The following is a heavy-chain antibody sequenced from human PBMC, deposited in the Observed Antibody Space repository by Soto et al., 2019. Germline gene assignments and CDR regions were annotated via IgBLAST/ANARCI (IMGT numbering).Heavy chain of an antibody. V-gene: IGHV1-18*01. J-gene: IGHJ4*02. Sequence: ASVKVSCKTSGYTFSNYGITWVRQAPGQPLEWLGWISLYSDGTNYAQKFQGRVSMTTDTSPNTAFMELTTLTAEDTAVYYCARSHSTTPVAVAGPDYYFGLWGRGTLVTVSS. D-gene: IGHD6-19*01. CDR1: GYTFSNYG. CDR2: ISLYSDGT. CDR3: ARSHSTTPVAVAGPDYYFGL.